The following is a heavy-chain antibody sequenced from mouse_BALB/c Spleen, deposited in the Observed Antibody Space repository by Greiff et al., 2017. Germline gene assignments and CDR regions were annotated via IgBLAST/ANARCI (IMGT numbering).Heavy chain of an antibody. V-gene: IGHV2-2*02. CDR1: GFSLTSYG. CDR2: IWSGGST. J-gene: IGHJ4*01. Sequence: VQVVESGPGLVQPSQSLSITCTVSGFSLTSYGVHWVRQSPGKGLEWLGVIWSGGSTDYNAAFISRLSISKDNSKSQVFFKMNSLQANDTAIYYCARIQVRRGYYAMDYWGQGTSVTVSS. D-gene: IGHD2-14*01. CDR3: ARIQVRRGYYAMDY.